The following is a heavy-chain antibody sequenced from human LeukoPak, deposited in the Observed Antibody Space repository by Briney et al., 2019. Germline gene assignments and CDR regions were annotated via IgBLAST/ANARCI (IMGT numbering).Heavy chain of an antibody. CDR2: IYYSGST. D-gene: IGHD6-19*01. V-gene: IGHV4-39*01. CDR1: GGSISSSSYY. CDR3: ARLGDSSGWFTSSYYYYYYMDV. J-gene: IGHJ6*03. Sequence: PSETLSLTCTVSGGSISSSSYYWGWIRQPPGKGLEWIGSIYYSGSTYYNPSLKSRVTISVDTSKNQFSLKLSSVTAADTAVYYCARLGDSSGWFTSSYYYYYYMDVWGKGTTVTISS.